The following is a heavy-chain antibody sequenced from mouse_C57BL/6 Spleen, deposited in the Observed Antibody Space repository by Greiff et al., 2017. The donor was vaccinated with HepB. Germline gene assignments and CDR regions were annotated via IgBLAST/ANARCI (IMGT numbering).Heavy chain of an antibody. CDR3: ARDGGSRFDY. CDR1: GFTFSDYG. Sequence: EVQVVESGGGLVKPGGSLKLSCAASGFTFSDYGMHWVRQAPEKGLEWVAYISSGSSTIYYADTVKGRFTISRDNAKKTLFLQSTSLRSEDTAMYYCARDGGSRFDYWGQGTTLTVSS. CDR2: ISSGSSTI. J-gene: IGHJ2*01. D-gene: IGHD2-3*01. V-gene: IGHV5-17*01.